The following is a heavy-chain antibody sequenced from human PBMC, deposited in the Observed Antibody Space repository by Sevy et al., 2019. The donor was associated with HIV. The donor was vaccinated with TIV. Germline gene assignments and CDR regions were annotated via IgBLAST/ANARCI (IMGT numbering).Heavy chain of an antibody. V-gene: IGHV3-53*01. CDR1: GFTVSNNY. Sequence: GGSLRLSCAASGFTVSNNYMSWDRQAPGKGLEWVSVIYGGGGTYYADAVKGRFTISRDNSRNTLYLQMNSLRAEDTAVYYCAREGDYYGMDVWGQGTTVTVSS. CDR2: IYGGGGT. CDR3: AREGDYYGMDV. D-gene: IGHD3-10*01. J-gene: IGHJ6*02.